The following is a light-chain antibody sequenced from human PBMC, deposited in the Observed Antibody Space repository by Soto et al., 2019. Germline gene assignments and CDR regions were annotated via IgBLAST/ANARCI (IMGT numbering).Light chain of an antibody. CDR3: QQHANWTLT. V-gene: IGKV3-11*01. CDR2: EAS. CDR1: QSVGNN. J-gene: IGKJ4*01. Sequence: EIALTQSPSTLSLSPGERATISCRASQSVGNNLAWYQQKPGQAPALLIYEASTRATGIPSRFSGSGSGTEFTLTISSLEPEDFAVYYCQQHANWTLTFGGGTKVDIK.